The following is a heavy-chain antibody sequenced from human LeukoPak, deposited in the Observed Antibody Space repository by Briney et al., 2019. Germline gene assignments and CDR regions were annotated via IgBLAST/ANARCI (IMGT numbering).Heavy chain of an antibody. Sequence: GGSLRLSCTASGFTFNRDWTAWVRQAPGKGLGWGSVIYNGGSAYYADSVKGRFTISRDTSKNTLFLQMNSLRVEDTAVYYCARSVITTTPVYFDYWGQGTLVTVSS. CDR3: ARSVITTTPVYFDY. J-gene: IGHJ4*02. V-gene: IGHV3-53*01. CDR2: IYNGGSA. D-gene: IGHD3-22*01. CDR1: GFTFNRDW.